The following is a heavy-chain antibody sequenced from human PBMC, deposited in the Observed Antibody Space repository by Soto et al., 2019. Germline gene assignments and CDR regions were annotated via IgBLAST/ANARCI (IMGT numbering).Heavy chain of an antibody. Sequence: SETLSLTCAVYGGFLSESYWTWIRQPPGKGLERIGEINHVRGTKDNPSIKSRVTKSVDTSQNKFSLKLSSLTAADTAVYYCARDQTWQWPHLGLDVWGPGTTVT. J-gene: IGHJ6*02. V-gene: IGHV4-34*01. CDR2: INHVRGT. D-gene: IGHD6-19*01. CDR3: ARDQTWQWPHLGLDV. CDR1: GGFLSESY.